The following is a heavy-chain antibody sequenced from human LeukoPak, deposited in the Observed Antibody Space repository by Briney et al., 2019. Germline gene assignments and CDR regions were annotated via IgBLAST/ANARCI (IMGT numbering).Heavy chain of an antibody. CDR3: ARIVATNFFDY. Sequence: SETLSLACTVSGGSISSSSYYWGWIRQPPGKGLEWIGSIYYSGSTYYNPSLKSRVTISVDTSKNQFSLKLSSVTAADTAVYYCARIVATNFFDYWGQGTLVTVSS. D-gene: IGHD5-12*01. J-gene: IGHJ4*02. V-gene: IGHV4-39*07. CDR1: GGSISSSSYY. CDR2: IYYSGST.